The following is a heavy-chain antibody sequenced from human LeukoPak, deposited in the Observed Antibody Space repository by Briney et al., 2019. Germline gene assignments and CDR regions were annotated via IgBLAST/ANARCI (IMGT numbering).Heavy chain of an antibody. CDR1: GFTFSSYW. CDR2: IKQDGSEI. Sequence: PGGSLRLSCVASGFTFSSYWMSWVRQAPGKGLEGVANIKQDGSEIHYVDSVKGRFTISRDNAKNSVYLQMNSLRAEDTAVYYCARDYGDTYWGQGTLVTVSS. D-gene: IGHD4-17*01. V-gene: IGHV3-7*01. J-gene: IGHJ4*02. CDR3: ARDYGDTY.